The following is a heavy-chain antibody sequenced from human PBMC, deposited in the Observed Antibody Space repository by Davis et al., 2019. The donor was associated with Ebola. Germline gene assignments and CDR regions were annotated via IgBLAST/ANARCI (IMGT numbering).Heavy chain of an antibody. CDR3: ASDYGGNAGYFDY. Sequence: SVKVSCKASGGTFSSYAISWVRQAPGQGLEWMGRIIPILGIANYAQKFQGRVTLTADKSTSTAYMELSSLRSEDPAVYYCASDYGGNAGYFDYWGQGTLVTVSS. J-gene: IGHJ4*02. CDR1: GGTFSSYA. CDR2: IIPILGIA. V-gene: IGHV1-69*04. D-gene: IGHD4-23*01.